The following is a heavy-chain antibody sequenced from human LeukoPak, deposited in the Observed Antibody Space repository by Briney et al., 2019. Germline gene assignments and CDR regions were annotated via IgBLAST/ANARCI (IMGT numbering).Heavy chain of an antibody. Sequence: PGGSLRLSCAASGFTFSSYAMSWVRQAPGKGLEWVSAISGSGGSTYYADSVKGRFTISRDNSKNTLYLQMNSLRAEDTAVYYCARLSGFGVVLSYFDYWGQGTLVTVSS. CDR1: GFTFSSYA. V-gene: IGHV3-23*01. CDR2: ISGSGGST. D-gene: IGHD3-3*01. CDR3: ARLSGFGVVLSYFDY. J-gene: IGHJ4*02.